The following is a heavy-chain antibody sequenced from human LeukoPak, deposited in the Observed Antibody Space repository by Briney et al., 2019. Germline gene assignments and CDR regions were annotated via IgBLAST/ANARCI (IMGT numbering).Heavy chain of an antibody. CDR3: ARVDYGGNSDAFDI. J-gene: IGHJ3*02. V-gene: IGHV7-4-1*02. Sequence: ASVKVSCKASGYTFTSYAMNWVRQAPGQGLEWMGWINTNTGNPTYAQGFTGRFVFSLDTSVSTAYLQISSLKAEDTAVYYCARVDYGGNSDAFDIWGQGTMVTVSS. D-gene: IGHD4-23*01. CDR2: INTNTGNP. CDR1: GYTFTSYA.